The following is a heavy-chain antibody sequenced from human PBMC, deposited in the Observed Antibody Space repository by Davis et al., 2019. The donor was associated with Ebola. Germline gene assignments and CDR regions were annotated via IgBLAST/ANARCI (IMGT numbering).Heavy chain of an antibody. J-gene: IGHJ4*02. CDR2: ISYDGSNE. Sequence: PGGSLRLSCAASGFTFRNWGMHWVRQAPGKGLEWLAVISYDGSNEYYAVSVKGRFIVSRDNSKNTLSLQMNSLRGEDTAVYYCARVQNYDFWSGLGYWGQGVLVTVSS. CDR1: GFTFRNWG. D-gene: IGHD3-3*01. CDR3: ARVQNYDFWSGLGY. V-gene: IGHV3-30*03.